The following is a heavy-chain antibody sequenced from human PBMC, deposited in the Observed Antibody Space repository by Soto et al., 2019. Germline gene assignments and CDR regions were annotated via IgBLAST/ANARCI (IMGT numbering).Heavy chain of an antibody. Sequence: GGSLRLSCAASGFTFSSYAMSWVRQAPGKGLEWVSAISGSGGSTYYADSVKGRFAISRDNSKNTLYLQMNSLRAEDTAVYYCAKEGGLRYFDWLLATNFDYWGQGTLVTVSS. J-gene: IGHJ4*02. CDR3: AKEGGLRYFDWLLATNFDY. D-gene: IGHD3-9*01. V-gene: IGHV3-23*01. CDR2: ISGSGGST. CDR1: GFTFSSYA.